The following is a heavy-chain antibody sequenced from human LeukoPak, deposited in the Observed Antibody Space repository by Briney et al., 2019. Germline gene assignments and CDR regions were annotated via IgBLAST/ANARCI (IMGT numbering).Heavy chain of an antibody. V-gene: IGHV1-69*05. Sequence: SVKVSCKASGGTFSSYAISWVRQAPGQGLEWMGGIIPIFGTANYAQKFQGRVTMTRDTSISTAYMELSRLRSDDTAVYYCARGPIIDIVIVPAADDYYYMDVWGKGTTVTVSS. CDR1: GGTFSSYA. CDR2: IIPIFGTA. J-gene: IGHJ6*03. CDR3: ARGPIIDIVIVPAADDYYYMDV. D-gene: IGHD2-2*01.